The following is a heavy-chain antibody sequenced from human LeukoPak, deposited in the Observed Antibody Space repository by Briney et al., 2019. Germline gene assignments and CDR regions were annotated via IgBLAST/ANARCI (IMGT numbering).Heavy chain of an antibody. CDR1: GYTFTSYG. J-gene: IGHJ4*02. CDR3: ASWSYDLSGFDY. D-gene: IGHD1-26*01. V-gene: IGHV1-18*01. Sequence: ASVKVSCKASGYTFTSYGISWVRQAPGQGLEWMGWISAYNGNTNYAQKLQGRVTMTADTSTSTAYMELRSLRSDDTAVYYCASWSYDLSGFDYWGQGTLVTVSS. CDR2: ISAYNGNT.